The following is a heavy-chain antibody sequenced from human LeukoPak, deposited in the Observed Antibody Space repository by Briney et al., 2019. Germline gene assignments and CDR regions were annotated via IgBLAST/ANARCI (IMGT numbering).Heavy chain of an antibody. CDR2: IYHSGST. CDR3: ARIRLPFLFDY. CDR1: GYSITSGYY. J-gene: IGHJ4*02. V-gene: IGHV4-38-2*01. D-gene: IGHD3-10*01. Sequence: SQTLSLTCAVSGYSITSGYYWAWIRQPPGKGLEWIGNIYHSGSTYYNPSLKSRVTISVDTSKNQFSLKLSSVTAADTAVYYCARIRLPFLFDYWGQGTLVTVSS.